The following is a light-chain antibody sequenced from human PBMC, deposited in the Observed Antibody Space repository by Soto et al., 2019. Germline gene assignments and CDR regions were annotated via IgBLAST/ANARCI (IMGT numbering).Light chain of an antibody. J-gene: IGKJ4*01. V-gene: IGKV3-20*01. CDR2: GAS. CDR1: QSVSNNY. CDR3: QRYNNWPLT. Sequence: EIVLTQSPGTLSLSPGERATLSCRASQSVSNNYLAWYQQKPGQAPRLVIYGASNRATGIPDRFSASGSGTDFTLTISRLEPEDFAVYYCQRYNNWPLTFGGGTKVESK.